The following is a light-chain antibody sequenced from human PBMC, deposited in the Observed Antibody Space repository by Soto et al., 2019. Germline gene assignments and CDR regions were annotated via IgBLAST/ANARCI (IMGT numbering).Light chain of an antibody. CDR2: AAS. V-gene: IGKV1-39*01. CDR3: QQHYRATAWT. CDR1: QSISRS. Sequence: DIQMTQSPSSLSASVGDRITITCRARQSISRSLNWYQHKPGKAPKLLINAASSLERGVPSRFRGCGSGTDFTLNISRLPPDDFATYYCQQHYRATAWTFGQGPKVEVK. J-gene: IGKJ1*01.